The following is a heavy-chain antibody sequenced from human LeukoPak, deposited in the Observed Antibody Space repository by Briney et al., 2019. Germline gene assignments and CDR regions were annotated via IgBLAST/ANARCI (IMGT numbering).Heavy chain of an antibody. J-gene: IGHJ3*01. V-gene: IGHV3-7*01. Sequence: GESLRLSCAASGFTFSTYWMSWVRQAPGKGLEWVANINQDESEKAYVDSAKGRFTISRDNVKKSLYLQMNSLRVEDTAVYYCARNAFDAWGQGTMVSVSS. CDR1: GFTFSTYW. CDR3: ARNAFDA. CDR2: INQDESEK.